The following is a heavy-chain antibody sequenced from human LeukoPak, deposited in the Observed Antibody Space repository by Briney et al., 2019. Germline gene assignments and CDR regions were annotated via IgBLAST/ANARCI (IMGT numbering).Heavy chain of an antibody. J-gene: IGHJ5*02. CDR3: ARLGYCSSTSCYTLQGWFDP. Sequence: SETLSLTCSVSGGSISSGDYYWSWIRQPPGTGLEWIGYIYYSGSTYYNPSLKSRVTISVDTSKNQFSLKLSSVTAADTAVYYCARLGYCSSTSCYTLQGWFDPWGQGTPVTVSS. CDR1: GGSISSGDYY. CDR2: IYYSGST. D-gene: IGHD2-2*02. V-gene: IGHV4-30-4*01.